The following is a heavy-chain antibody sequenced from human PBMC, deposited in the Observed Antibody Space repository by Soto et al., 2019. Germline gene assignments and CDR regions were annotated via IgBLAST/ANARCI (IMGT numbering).Heavy chain of an antibody. Sequence: QPGGSLRLSCAASGFTFSSYAMSWVRQALGKGLEWVSAISGSGGSTYYADSVKGRFTISRDNSKNTLYLQMNSLRAEDTAVFYCAKVTQYSSSWYWGYGMDVWGQGTTVTVSS. CDR1: GFTFSSYA. CDR2: ISGSGGST. V-gene: IGHV3-23*01. J-gene: IGHJ6*02. CDR3: AKVTQYSSSWYWGYGMDV. D-gene: IGHD6-13*01.